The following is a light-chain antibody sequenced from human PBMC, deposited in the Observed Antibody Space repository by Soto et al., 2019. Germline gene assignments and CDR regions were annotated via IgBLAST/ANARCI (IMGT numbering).Light chain of an antibody. Sequence: QSVLTQPASVSGSPGQSITISCTGTSSDVGSYNLVSWYQQHPGKAPKLMIYEVSNRPSGVSNRFSGSKSGNTASLTISGLQAEDEADYYCCSYTSSTTPLFGGGTKVTVL. V-gene: IGLV2-14*02. J-gene: IGLJ2*01. CDR2: EVS. CDR1: SSDVGSYNL. CDR3: CSYTSSTTPL.